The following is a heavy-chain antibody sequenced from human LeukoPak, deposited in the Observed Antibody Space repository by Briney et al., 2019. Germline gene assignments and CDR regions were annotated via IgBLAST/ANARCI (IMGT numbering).Heavy chain of an antibody. CDR3: AIGLGYYDSSGYYYENFDY. V-gene: IGHV1-2*06. CDR2: INPNSGGT. Sequence: ASVKVSCKASGYTFTGYYMHWVRQAPGQGLEWMGRINPNSGGTNYAQKFQGRVTMTRDTSISTAYMELSRLRSDDTAVYYCAIGLGYYDSSGYYYENFDYWGQGTLVSVSS. J-gene: IGHJ4*02. D-gene: IGHD3-22*01. CDR1: GYTFTGYY.